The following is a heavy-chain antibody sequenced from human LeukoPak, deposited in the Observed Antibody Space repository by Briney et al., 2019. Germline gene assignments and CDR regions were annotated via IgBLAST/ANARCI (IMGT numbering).Heavy chain of an antibody. CDR2: IYTSGST. J-gene: IGHJ5*02. D-gene: IGHD3-22*01. CDR3: ARGPKAYYDSSGKYNWFDP. CDR1: GGSISSGSYY. V-gene: IGHV4-61*02. Sequence: PSETLSLTCTVSGGSISSGSYYWSWIRQPAGKGLEWIGRIYTSGSTNYNPSLKSRVTISVDTSKNQFSLKLSSVTAADTAVYYCARGPKAYYDSSGKYNWFDPWGQGTLVTVSS.